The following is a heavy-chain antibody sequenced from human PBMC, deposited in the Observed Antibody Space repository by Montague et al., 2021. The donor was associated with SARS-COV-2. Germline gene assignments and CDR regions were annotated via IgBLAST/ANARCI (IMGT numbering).Heavy chain of an antibody. CDR3: ARISRGSGYFCGVDV. J-gene: IGHJ6*02. CDR1: GDSISDHY. CDR2: IFHSGAT. D-gene: IGHD3-22*01. Sequence: SETLSLTCTVSGDSISDHYWSWIRQPPGMGLEWIGYIFHSGATNYNPSLKSRVNISTDTSKNQFSLRLSSVTAADTAIYYCARISRGSGYFCGVDVWGQGTSVTVSS. V-gene: IGHV4-59*11.